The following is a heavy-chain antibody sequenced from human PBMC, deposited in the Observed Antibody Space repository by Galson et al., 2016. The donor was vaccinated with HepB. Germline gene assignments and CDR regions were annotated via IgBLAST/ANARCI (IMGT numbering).Heavy chain of an antibody. Sequence: SLRLSCAASGFIFDNYGIHWVRQAPGKGLEWLSVISYDGGNVDYADSVKGRFTVSRDNAKNTVYLHMNALRDDDTAVYSCAYYNIGPWAFDYWAKEPWSPSPQ. CDR2: ISYDGGNV. V-gene: IGHV3-30*03. J-gene: IGHJ4*01. CDR1: GFIFDNYG. D-gene: IGHD3-22*01. CDR3: AYYNIGPWAFDY.